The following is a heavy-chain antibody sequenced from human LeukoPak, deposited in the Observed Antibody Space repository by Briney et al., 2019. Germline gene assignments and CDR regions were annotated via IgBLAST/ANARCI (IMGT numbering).Heavy chain of an antibody. J-gene: IGHJ6*03. CDR3: ARALNFWSGWYYYMDV. CDR2: IYYSGST. CDR1: GGSISSGDYY. D-gene: IGHD3-3*01. V-gene: IGHV4-30-4*08. Sequence: SQTLSLTCTVSGGSISSGDYYWSWIRQPPGKGLEWIGYIYYSGSTYYNPSLKSRVTISVDTSKHQFSLKLSSVTAADTAVYYCARALNFWSGWYYYMDVWGKGTTVTVSS.